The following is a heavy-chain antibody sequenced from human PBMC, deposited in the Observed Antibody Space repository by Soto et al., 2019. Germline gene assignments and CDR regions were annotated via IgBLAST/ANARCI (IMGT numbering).Heavy chain of an antibody. CDR1: GHSISSGFYY. CDR2: IYHTEST. J-gene: IGHJ4*02. D-gene: IGHD5-18*01. Sequence: SETLSITCAVSGHSISSGFYYWGWVRHPPGKGLEWIGSIYHTESTYYNPSLKSRVTMSVDTSKNQLSLKLSSMTAADTAVYFCARCGYSYSARCFDYWGQGTRVTVSS. CDR3: ARCGYSYSARCFDY. V-gene: IGHV4-38-2*01.